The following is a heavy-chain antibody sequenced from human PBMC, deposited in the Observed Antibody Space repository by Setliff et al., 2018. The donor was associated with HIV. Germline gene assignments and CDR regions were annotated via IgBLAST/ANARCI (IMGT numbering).Heavy chain of an antibody. CDR1: GFTFNDAW. CDR3: AKSSPSIGYISDH. J-gene: IGHJ4*02. V-gene: IGHV4-4*01. D-gene: IGHD5-12*01. CDR2: IYYNGNA. Sequence: GSLRLSCAGSGFTFNDAWISWVRQAPGKGLDWVGYIYYNGNAYYNPSLKSRVTISTDTSKNQFSLNVRSVTAADTAVYFCAKSSPSIGYISDHWGQGTLVTVSS.